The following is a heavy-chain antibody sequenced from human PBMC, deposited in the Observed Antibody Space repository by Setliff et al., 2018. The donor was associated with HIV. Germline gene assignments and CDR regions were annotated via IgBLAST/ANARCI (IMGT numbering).Heavy chain of an antibody. CDR3: TRDRRGSSSWSGYNGGFDY. CDR2: IRSKPNGGTT. CDR1: GFTFGDYL. Sequence: PGGSLRLSCTASGFTFGDYLMSWVRQAPGKGLEWVGFIRSKPNGGTTDYAASVKGRFTISRDDAKTIAYLHMNSLTTDDTAVYFCTRDRRGSSSWSGYNGGFDYWGQGTLVTVSS. D-gene: IGHD3-3*01. J-gene: IGHJ4*02. V-gene: IGHV3-49*04.